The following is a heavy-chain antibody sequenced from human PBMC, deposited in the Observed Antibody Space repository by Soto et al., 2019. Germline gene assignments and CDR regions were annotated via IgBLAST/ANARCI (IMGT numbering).Heavy chain of an antibody. V-gene: IGHV3-15*01. CDR1: GFTFSNAW. CDR2: IKSKTDGGTT. D-gene: IGHD5-12*01. Sequence: GGSLRLSCSGSGFTFSNAWMSWVRQAPGKGLEWVGRIKSKTDGGTTDYAAPVKGRFTISRDDSKNTLYLQMNSLKTEDTAVYYCTREVYSGYDYFDYWGQGTLVTGSS. CDR3: TREVYSGYDYFDY. J-gene: IGHJ4*02.